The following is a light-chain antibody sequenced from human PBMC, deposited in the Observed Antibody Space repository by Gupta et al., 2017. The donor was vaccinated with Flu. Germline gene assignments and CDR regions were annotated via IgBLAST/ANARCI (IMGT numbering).Light chain of an antibody. CDR1: QSVLYNSNNKNY. V-gene: IGKV4-1*01. J-gene: IGKJ3*01. CDR2: WAS. Sequence: DIVMTQSPASLAVSLGERATINCKSSQSVLYNSNNKNYLAWYQQKPGQPPKLLIYWASTRESGVPDRFSGSGSGADFTLTISSLQAEDVAVYYCQQYYNTPLTFGHGTKVDIK. CDR3: QQYYNTPLT.